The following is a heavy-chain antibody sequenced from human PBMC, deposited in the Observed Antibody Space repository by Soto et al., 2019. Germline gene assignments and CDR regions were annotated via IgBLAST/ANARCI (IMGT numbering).Heavy chain of an antibody. D-gene: IGHD3-9*01. J-gene: IGHJ4*02. Sequence: SETLSLTCPVSGGSISSSSYYCGWIRQPPGKGLWWIGNIYYSGSTYYNPSLKSRVTISVDKSKNQFSLKLSSVTAADTAVYYCASTYYDILTGYSTLDYWGQGTLVTSPQ. V-gene: IGHV4-39*07. CDR1: GGSISSSSYY. CDR2: IYYSGST. CDR3: ASTYYDILTGYSTLDY.